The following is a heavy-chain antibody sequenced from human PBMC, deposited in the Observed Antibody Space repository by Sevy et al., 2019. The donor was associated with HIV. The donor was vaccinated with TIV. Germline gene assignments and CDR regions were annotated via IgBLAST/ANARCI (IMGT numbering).Heavy chain of an antibody. V-gene: IGHV3-30-3*01. J-gene: IGHJ4*02. Sequence: GGSLRLSCAASGFTFSSYAMHLVRQAPGKGLEWVAVISYDGSNKYYADSVKGRFTISRDNSKNTLYLQMNSLRAEDTAVYYCARDLRSDYWGQGTLVTVSS. CDR3: ARDLRSDY. CDR2: ISYDGSNK. CDR1: GFTFSSYA.